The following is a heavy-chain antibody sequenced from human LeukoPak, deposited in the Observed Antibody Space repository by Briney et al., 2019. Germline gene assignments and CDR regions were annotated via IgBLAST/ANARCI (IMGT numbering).Heavy chain of an antibody. CDR3: ARVQFIGERNPYDFWSGYYYYMDV. CDR1: GYTFTSYG. CDR2: ISAYNGNT. J-gene: IGHJ6*03. V-gene: IGHV1-18*01. D-gene: IGHD3-3*01. Sequence: ASVKVSCKASGYTFTSYGISWVRQAPGQGLEWMGWISAYNGNTNYAQKFQGRVTMTRDTSISTAYMELSRLRSDDTAVYYCARVQFIGERNPYDFWSGYYYYMDVWGKGTTVTVSS.